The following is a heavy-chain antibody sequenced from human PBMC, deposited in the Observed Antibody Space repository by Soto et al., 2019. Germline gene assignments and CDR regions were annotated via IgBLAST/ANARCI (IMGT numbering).Heavy chain of an antibody. J-gene: IGHJ4*01. Sequence: QVQLVQSGAEVKKPGSSVKVSCKASGGTFSSYAISWVRQAPGQGLEWMGGIMPIFGTANYAQKFQGRVTVNADESTSTAYMELSSLRSEDTAVYYCARGGGGRYYPHFVYLGPGTLVTVSS. CDR2: IMPIFGTA. CDR1: GGTFSSYA. CDR3: ARGGGGRYYPHFVY. V-gene: IGHV1-69*01. D-gene: IGHD1-26*01.